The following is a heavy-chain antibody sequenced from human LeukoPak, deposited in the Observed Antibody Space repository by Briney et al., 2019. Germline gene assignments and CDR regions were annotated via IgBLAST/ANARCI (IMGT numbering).Heavy chain of an antibody. CDR2: INTNTGNP. CDR3: ARDFIGPNDYGDYYGMDV. V-gene: IGHV7-4-1*02. J-gene: IGHJ6*02. Sequence: ASVKVSCKASGYTFTSYAMKWVRQAPGQGLEWMGWINTNTGNPTYAQGFTGRFVFSLDTSVSTAYLQISSLKAEDTAVYYCARDFIGPNDYGDYYGMDVWGQGTTVTVSS. CDR1: GYTFTSYA. D-gene: IGHD4-17*01.